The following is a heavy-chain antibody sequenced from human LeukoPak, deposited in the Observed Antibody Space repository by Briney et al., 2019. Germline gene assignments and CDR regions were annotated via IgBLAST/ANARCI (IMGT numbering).Heavy chain of an antibody. CDR1: GFTFSSYA. Sequence: GGSLRLSCAASGFTFSSYAMSWVRQAPGKGLEWVSAISGSGGSTYYADSVKGRFTISRDNSKNTLYLQMNSLRAEDTAVYHCAKDTEASYYDSSGYYFGYDYWGQGTLVTVSS. V-gene: IGHV3-23*01. CDR3: AKDTEASYYDSSGYYFGYDY. J-gene: IGHJ4*02. CDR2: ISGSGGST. D-gene: IGHD3-22*01.